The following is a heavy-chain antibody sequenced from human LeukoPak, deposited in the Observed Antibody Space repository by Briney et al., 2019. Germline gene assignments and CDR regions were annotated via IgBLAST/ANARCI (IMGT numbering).Heavy chain of an antibody. CDR1: GFTVSSNY. CDR2: IYSGGST. J-gene: IGHJ4*02. V-gene: IGHV3-53*01. CDR3: ARDRYSGYDPGFDY. Sequence: PGGSLRLSCAASGFTVSSNYMSWVRQAPGKGLEWVSVIYSGGSTYYADSMKGRFTISRDNAKNSLYLQMNSLRAEDTAVYYCARDRYSGYDPGFDYWGQGTLVTVSS. D-gene: IGHD5-12*01.